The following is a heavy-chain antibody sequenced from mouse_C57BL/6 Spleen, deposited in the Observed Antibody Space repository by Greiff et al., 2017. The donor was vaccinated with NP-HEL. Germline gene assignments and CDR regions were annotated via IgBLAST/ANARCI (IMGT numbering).Heavy chain of an antibody. Sequence: QVQLQQPGAELVRPGSSVKLSCKASGYTFTSYWMHWVKQRPIQGLEWIGNIDPSDSETHYNQKFKDKATLTVDKSSSTAYMQLSSLTSEDSAVYYCASAYYSNVDWYFDVWGTGTTVTVSS. D-gene: IGHD2-5*01. CDR2: IDPSDSET. V-gene: IGHV1-52*01. CDR3: ASAYYSNVDWYFDV. J-gene: IGHJ1*03. CDR1: GYTFTSYW.